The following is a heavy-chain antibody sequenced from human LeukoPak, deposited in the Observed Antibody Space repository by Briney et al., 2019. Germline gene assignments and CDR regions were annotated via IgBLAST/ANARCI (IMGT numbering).Heavy chain of an antibody. CDR3: ASHDYGDYSFDY. Sequence: SETLSLTCTVSGGSISSSSYYWGWIRQPPGKGLEWIGSIYYSGSTYYNPSLKSRVTISVDTSKNQFSLKQSSVTAADTAVYYCASHDYGDYSFDYWGQGTLVTVSS. CDR1: GGSISSSSYY. CDR2: IYYSGST. J-gene: IGHJ4*02. V-gene: IGHV4-39*01. D-gene: IGHD4-17*01.